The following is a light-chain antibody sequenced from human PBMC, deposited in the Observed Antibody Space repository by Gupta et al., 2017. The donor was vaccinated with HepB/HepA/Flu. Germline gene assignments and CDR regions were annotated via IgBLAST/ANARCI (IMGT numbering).Light chain of an antibody. V-gene: IGLV3-1*01. Sequence: SYELTQSPSVSVSPGQTASITCSGDKLGVKYASWYQQKPGQSPVLVIYENKKRPSGLPERFSGSISWNTATLTISGTQAIDEADYYCQAWDSGTVVFGGGTKLTVL. CDR3: QAWDSGTVV. CDR2: ENK. J-gene: IGLJ3*02. CDR1: KLGVKY.